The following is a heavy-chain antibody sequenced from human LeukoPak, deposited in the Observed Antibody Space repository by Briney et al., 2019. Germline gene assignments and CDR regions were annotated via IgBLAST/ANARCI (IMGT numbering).Heavy chain of an antibody. D-gene: IGHD3-10*01. CDR3: ARVLSGRGSLYSYYYYMDV. Sequence: GSLRLSCAASGFTFSSYSLNWVRQAPGKGLEWVSVTYSGGSTYYADSVKGRFTISRDNSKNTLYLQMNSLRAEDTAVYYCARVLSGRGSLYSYYYYMDVWGKGTTVTIFS. CDR1: GFTFSSYS. V-gene: IGHV3-53*01. CDR2: TYSGGST. J-gene: IGHJ6*03.